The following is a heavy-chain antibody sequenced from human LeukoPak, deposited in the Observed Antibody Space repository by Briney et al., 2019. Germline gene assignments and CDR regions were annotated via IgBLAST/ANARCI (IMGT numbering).Heavy chain of an antibody. J-gene: IGHJ4*02. CDR3: ARAYSPPQWSPFDY. D-gene: IGHD6-13*01. Sequence: KASETLSLTCAVSGASISGSNYYWGWIRQPPGKGLEWIGNIYSSGSTYYNASLQSRVTISIDTSKNQFSLKLSSVTAADTAVYYCARAYSPPQWSPFDYWGQGTLVTVSS. CDR2: IYSSGST. CDR1: GASISGSNYY. V-gene: IGHV4-39*07.